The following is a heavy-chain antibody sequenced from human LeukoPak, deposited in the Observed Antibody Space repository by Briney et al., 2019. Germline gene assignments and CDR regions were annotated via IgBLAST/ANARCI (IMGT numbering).Heavy chain of an antibody. Sequence: SETLSLTCTVSGGPIGSHYWNWIRQPPGKGLGWGGYVFKSGSTNYNPSLTSRVTISIDTSKSQFSLKLTSVTAADTAVYYCARDRGIVVSGLYYFDYWGQGISVTVSS. V-gene: IGHV4-59*11. D-gene: IGHD6-19*01. CDR2: VFKSGST. CDR1: GGPIGSHY. J-gene: IGHJ4*02. CDR3: ARDRGIVVSGLYYFDY.